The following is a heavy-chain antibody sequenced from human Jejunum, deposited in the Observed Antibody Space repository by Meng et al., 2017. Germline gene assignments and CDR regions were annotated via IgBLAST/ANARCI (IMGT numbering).Heavy chain of an antibody. D-gene: IGHD1-26*01. CDR1: GGSVSSAGYQ. V-gene: IGHV4-61*08. J-gene: IGHJ4*02. CDR2: AST. CDR3: ARDHMGSLDY. Sequence: QLPLQESGPGLGRPSETLSLICSVSGGSVSSAGYQWSWIRQPPGKGLEWIGYASTNYNPSLKSRVTISVDTSKNQFSLRLASVTAADTAVYYCARDHMGSLDYWGQGILVTVSS.